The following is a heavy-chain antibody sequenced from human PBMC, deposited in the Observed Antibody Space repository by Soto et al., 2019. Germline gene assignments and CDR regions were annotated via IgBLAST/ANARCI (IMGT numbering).Heavy chain of an antibody. CDR1: GYTFTSYG. Sequence: ASVKVSCKASGYTFTSYGISWVRQAPGQGLEWMGWISAYNGNTNYAQKLQGRVTMTTDTSTSTAYMELRSLRSDDTAVYYCARGSEGFQQQLERFYYYGMDVWGQGTTVTVSS. CDR3: ARGSEGFQQQLERFYYYGMDV. J-gene: IGHJ6*02. V-gene: IGHV1-18*01. CDR2: ISAYNGNT. D-gene: IGHD6-13*01.